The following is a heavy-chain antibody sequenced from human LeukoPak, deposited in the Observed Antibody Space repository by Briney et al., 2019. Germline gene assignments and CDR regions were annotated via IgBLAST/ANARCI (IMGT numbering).Heavy chain of an antibody. D-gene: IGHD3-10*01. CDR1: GFTFSSYS. CDR3: ARSVASTVRGVGY. V-gene: IGHV3-74*01. J-gene: IGHJ4*02. Sequence: GGSLRLSCAASGFTFSSYSMNWVRQAPGKGLEWVSRINADGSSTNYADSVKGRFTISRDNAKNTLYLQMSGLRAEDTAVYYCARSVASTVRGVGYWGQGTLVTVSS. CDR2: INADGSST.